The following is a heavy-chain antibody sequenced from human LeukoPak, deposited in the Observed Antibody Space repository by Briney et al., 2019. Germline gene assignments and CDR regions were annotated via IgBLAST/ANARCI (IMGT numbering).Heavy chain of an antibody. D-gene: IGHD4-17*01. CDR2: ISGSGGST. CDR3: AKDHTVNYYYYGMDV. CDR1: GFTFSSYA. J-gene: IGHJ6*02. V-gene: IGHV3-23*01. Sequence: GGSLRLSCAASGFTFSSYAMSWVRQPPGKGLERVSAISGSGGSTYYADSVKGRFTISRDNSKNTLYLQMNSLRAEDTAVYYCAKDHTVNYYYYGMDVWGQGTTVTVSS.